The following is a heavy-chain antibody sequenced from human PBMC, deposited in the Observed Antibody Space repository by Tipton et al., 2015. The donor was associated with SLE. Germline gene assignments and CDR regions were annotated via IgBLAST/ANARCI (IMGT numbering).Heavy chain of an antibody. Sequence: TLSLTCTVSGGSISRSNSYWGWIRQPPGKGLEWLGSISYSGTTYYNPSLKSRVTISVDTSKNQFSLKLSSVTAADSAVYYCARDRLRYCSSTRCLGFDYWGQGTLVTVSS. D-gene: IGHD2-2*01. CDR2: ISYSGTT. V-gene: IGHV4-39*07. CDR3: ARDRLRYCSSTRCLGFDY. CDR1: GGSISRSNSY. J-gene: IGHJ4*02.